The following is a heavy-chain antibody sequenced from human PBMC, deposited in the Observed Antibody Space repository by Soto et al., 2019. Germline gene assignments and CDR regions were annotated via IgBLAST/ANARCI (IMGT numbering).Heavy chain of an antibody. CDR2: IYYSGST. J-gene: IGHJ4*02. CDR3: ARFDSGQLLGGDY. D-gene: IGHD2-2*01. V-gene: IGHV4-39*01. Sequence: SETLSLTCTVSGGSISSSSYYWGWIRQPPGKGLEWIGSIYYSGSTYYNPSLKSRVTISVDTSKNQFSLKLSSVTAADTAVYYCARFDSGQLLGGDYWGQGTLVTVSS. CDR1: GGSISSSSYY.